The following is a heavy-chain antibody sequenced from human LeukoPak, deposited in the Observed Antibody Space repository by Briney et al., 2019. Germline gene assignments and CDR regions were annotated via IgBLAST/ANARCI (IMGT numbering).Heavy chain of an antibody. CDR1: GFTFSSHW. J-gene: IGHJ3*02. D-gene: IGHD2-21*02. V-gene: IGHV3-30*18. Sequence: PGGSLRLSCAASGFTFSSHWMHWVRQAPGKGLEWVAVISYDGSNKYYADSVKGRFTISRDNSKNTLYLQMNSLRAEDTAVYYCAKGEVVTAIVFPFDIWGQGTMVTVSS. CDR3: AKGEVVTAIVFPFDI. CDR2: ISYDGSNK.